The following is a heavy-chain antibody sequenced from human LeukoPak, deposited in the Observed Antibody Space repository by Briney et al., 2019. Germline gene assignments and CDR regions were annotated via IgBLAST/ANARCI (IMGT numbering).Heavy chain of an antibody. CDR3: AKSYGDYTLFDY. Sequence: GGSLRLSCAASGFTFSSYAMSWVRQAPGEGVEWVSVISGSGGSTYYADSVKGRFSISRDNSKNTLYLQMNSLRAEDTAVYYCAKSYGDYTLFDYWGQGTLVAVSS. J-gene: IGHJ4*02. CDR1: GFTFSSYA. CDR2: ISGSGGST. V-gene: IGHV3-23*01. D-gene: IGHD4-17*01.